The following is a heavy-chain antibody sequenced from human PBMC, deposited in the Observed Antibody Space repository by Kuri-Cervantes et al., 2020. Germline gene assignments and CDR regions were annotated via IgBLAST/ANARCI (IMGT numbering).Heavy chain of an antibody. CDR3: ARASGYCSGGSCYYYYYGMDV. CDR1: EFSVSSYA. J-gene: IGHJ6*02. CDR2: ISYDGSNK. V-gene: IGHV3-30-3*01. Sequence: GGSLGLSCSASEFSVSSYAMHWVRQAPGKGLEWVAVISYDGSNKYYADSVKGRFTISRDNSKNTLYLQMNSLRAEDTAVYYCARASGYCSGGSCYYYYYGMDVWGQGTTVTVSS. D-gene: IGHD2-15*01.